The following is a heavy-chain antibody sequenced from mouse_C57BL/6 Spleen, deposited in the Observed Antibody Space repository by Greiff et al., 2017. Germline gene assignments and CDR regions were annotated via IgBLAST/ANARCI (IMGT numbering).Heavy chain of an antibody. V-gene: IGHV5-9*01. D-gene: IGHD1-1*01. CDR3: ARHYCNYGYFDV. Sequence: EVKLMESGGGLVKPGGSLKLSCAASGFTFSSYTMSWVRQTPEKRLEWVATISGGGGTTYYPDSVKGRFTISRDNAKNTLYLQMSSLRSEDTALYYCARHYCNYGYFDVWGTGTTVTVAS. J-gene: IGHJ1*03. CDR2: ISGGGGTT. CDR1: GFTFSSYT.